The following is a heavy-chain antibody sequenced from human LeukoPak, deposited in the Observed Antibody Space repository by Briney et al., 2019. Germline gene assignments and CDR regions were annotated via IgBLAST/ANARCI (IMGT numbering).Heavy chain of an antibody. D-gene: IGHD6-19*01. CDR2: MNSNTGNT. V-gene: IGHV1-8*01. Sequence: ASVKVSCKASGNTFTSYDINWVRQATGQGLEWMGWMNSNTGNTGYTQKFQGRVTMTRNTSISTAYMELSSLRSEDTAVYYCARGITVAGKDYFDYWGQGTLVTISS. J-gene: IGHJ4*02. CDR1: GNTFTSYD. CDR3: ARGITVAGKDYFDY.